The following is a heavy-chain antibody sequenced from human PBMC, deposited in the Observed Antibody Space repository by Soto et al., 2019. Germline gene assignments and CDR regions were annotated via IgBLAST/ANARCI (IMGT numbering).Heavy chain of an antibody. J-gene: IGHJ6*04. CDR1: GFTFSSHS. D-gene: IGHD1-7*01. CDR2: ISSRSSNI. Sequence: EVQLVESGGGLVKPGGSLRLSCAAFGFTFSSHSMNWVRQAPGKGLEWVSSISSRSSNIYYADSVKGRFTISRDNAKNSLYLQMNSLRVEDAAVYYCVRDTLPIELELPDGFKMDVWGKGTTVTVSS. CDR3: VRDTLPIELELPDGFKMDV. V-gene: IGHV3-21*01.